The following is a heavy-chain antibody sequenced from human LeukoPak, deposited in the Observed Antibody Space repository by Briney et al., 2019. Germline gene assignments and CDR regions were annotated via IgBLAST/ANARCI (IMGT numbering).Heavy chain of an antibody. D-gene: IGHD2/OR15-2a*01. CDR2: IFSSGST. CDR1: GGTITGYY. V-gene: IGHV4-59*08. Sequence: PSETLSLTCTVSGGTITGYYWSWVRQPPGKGLEWVGYIFSSGSTNYNPSLKRRVTISLDTSKSQFSLKLMSVTASDTAVYYCARLTKFLTTYYPTPWGQGTLVTVSS. CDR3: ARLTKFLTTYYPTP. J-gene: IGHJ5*02.